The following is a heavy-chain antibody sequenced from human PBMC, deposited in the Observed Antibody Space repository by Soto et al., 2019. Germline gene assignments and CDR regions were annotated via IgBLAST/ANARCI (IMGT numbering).Heavy chain of an antibody. D-gene: IGHD2-21*02. Sequence: QVQLVQSGAEEKKPGASVKVSCKASGYTFTSYAMHWVRQDPGQRLEWIGWINAGNGNTKYSQKFQGRVNITRDTSASTAYMELSSLRSADTAVYYCARRIVVVTALDYWGQGTLVTVSS. J-gene: IGHJ4*02. CDR1: GYTFTSYA. V-gene: IGHV1-3*05. CDR3: ARRIVVVTALDY. CDR2: INAGNGNT.